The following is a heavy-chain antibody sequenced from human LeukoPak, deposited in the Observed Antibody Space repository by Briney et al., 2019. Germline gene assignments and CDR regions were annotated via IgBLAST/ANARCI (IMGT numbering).Heavy chain of an antibody. CDR2: ISGSGGST. Sequence: GGSLRLSCAASGFTFSSYAMSWVRQAPGKGLEWVSAISGSGGSTYYADSVKGRFTISRDNSKNTLYLQMNSLRAEDTAVYYCAKEPRIVGATTPYFDYWGQGTLVTASS. CDR3: AKEPRIVGATTPYFDY. CDR1: GFTFSSYA. D-gene: IGHD1-26*01. V-gene: IGHV3-23*01. J-gene: IGHJ4*02.